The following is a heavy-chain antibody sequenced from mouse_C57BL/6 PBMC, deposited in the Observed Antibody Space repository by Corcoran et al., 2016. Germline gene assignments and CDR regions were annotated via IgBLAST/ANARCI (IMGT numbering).Heavy chain of an antibody. D-gene: IGHD2-2*01. V-gene: IGHV9-3*01. CDR2: INTYSGVP. Sequence: QIQLVQSGPELKKPGETVKISCKASGYTFTTYGMSRVKQAPGKGLKWMGWINTYSGVPTYADDFKGRFAFSLETSASTAYLQINNLKNEDTATYFCAKRVTDWYFDVWGTGTTVTVSS. CDR3: AKRVTDWYFDV. CDR1: GYTFTTYG. J-gene: IGHJ1*03.